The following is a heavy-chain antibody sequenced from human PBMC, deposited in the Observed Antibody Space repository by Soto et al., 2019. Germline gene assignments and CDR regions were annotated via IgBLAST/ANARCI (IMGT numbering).Heavy chain of an antibody. CDR2: IDPSDSYT. CDR1: GYSFTSYW. CDR3: ASSPRGYCSSTSCRELGNYYGMDV. Sequence: RGESLKISCKGSGYSFTSYWISWVRQMPGKGLEWMGRIDPSDSYTNYSPSFQGHVTISADKSISTASLQWSSLKASDTDMYYCASSPRGYCSSTSCRELGNYYGMDVWGQGTTVTVSS. D-gene: IGHD2-2*01. J-gene: IGHJ6*02. V-gene: IGHV5-10-1*01.